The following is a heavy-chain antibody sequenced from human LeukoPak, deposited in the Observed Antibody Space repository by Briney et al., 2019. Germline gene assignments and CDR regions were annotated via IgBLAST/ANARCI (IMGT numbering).Heavy chain of an antibody. J-gene: IGHJ6*02. V-gene: IGHV3-21*01. CDR1: GFTFSSYS. D-gene: IGHD4-17*01. CDR3: ARATVPTAKYYYYGMDV. Sequence: GGSLRLSCAASGFTFSSYSMNWVRQAPGKGLEWVSSISSSSSYIYYADSVKGRFTISRDNAKNSLYLQMNSLRAEDTAVYYCARATVPTAKYYYYGMDVWGQGTTVTVSS. CDR2: ISSSSSYI.